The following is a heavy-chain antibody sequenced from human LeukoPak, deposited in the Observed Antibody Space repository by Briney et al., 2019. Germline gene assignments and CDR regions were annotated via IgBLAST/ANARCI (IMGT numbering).Heavy chain of an antibody. CDR1: GFTFSSYG. J-gene: IGHJ4*02. V-gene: IGHV3-23*01. Sequence: GGSLRLSCAASGFTFSSYGMSWVRQAPGKGLEWVSAISGSGGSTYYADSVKGRFTISRDNSKNTLYLQMNSLRAEDTAVYYCARVAYDSSGYFRYWGRGTLVTVSS. CDR2: ISGSGGST. D-gene: IGHD3-22*01. CDR3: ARVAYDSSGYFRY.